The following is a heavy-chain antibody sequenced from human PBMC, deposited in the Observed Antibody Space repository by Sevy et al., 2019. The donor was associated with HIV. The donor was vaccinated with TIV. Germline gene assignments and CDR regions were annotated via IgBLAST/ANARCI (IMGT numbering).Heavy chain of an antibody. J-gene: IGHJ4*02. CDR3: AREGCTQPHDY. Sequence: GGSLRLSCAASGFTFAKYSMSWVRQAPGKGLEWVSTFSFGCGRINYADSVKGRFTISRDESKNTLFLQMNSLRAEDIATYFCAREGCTQPHDYWGQGTLVTVSS. CDR2: FSFGCGRI. V-gene: IGHV3-23*01. D-gene: IGHD2-8*01. CDR1: GFTFAKYS.